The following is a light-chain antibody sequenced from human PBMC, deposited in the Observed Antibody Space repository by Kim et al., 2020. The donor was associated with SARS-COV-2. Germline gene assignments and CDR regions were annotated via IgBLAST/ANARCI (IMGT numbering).Light chain of an antibody. CDR2: GRN. V-gene: IGLV3-19*01. J-gene: IGLJ1*01. CDR3: QSRDRGGSQYD. Sequence: SSELTQDPAVSVALGQTVRITCHGDSLSIYFATWYQQKPGQAPVVVIYGRNNRPTGIPDRFSGSSSGNTASLTITGTQAEDEAVYYCQSRDRGGSQYDFG. CDR1: SLSIYF.